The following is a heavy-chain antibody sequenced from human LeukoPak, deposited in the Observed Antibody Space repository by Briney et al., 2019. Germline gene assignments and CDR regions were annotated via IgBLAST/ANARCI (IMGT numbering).Heavy chain of an antibody. CDR3: ARDWYDC. J-gene: IGHJ5*01. CDR2: IGDNNIFTGRFT. Sequence: PGESLRLSCAVSGFTFSIYAMIWVRQAPGKGLEWVSVIGDNNIFTGRFTYYAESVKGRFTISRDNSQGTVDLQMNNLRVEDTAVYYGARDWYDCWGQGTQVTVSS. CDR1: GFTFSIYA. V-gene: IGHV3-23*01.